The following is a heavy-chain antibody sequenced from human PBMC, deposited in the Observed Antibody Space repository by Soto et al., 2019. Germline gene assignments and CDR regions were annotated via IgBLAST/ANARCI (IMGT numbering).Heavy chain of an antibody. Sequence: GASLKISCKGSGYSFTNYWITWVRQMPGKGLEWLGRVDPTDSYSNYSPSFQGHVTISADKSISTAYLQWSSLKASDTAMYYCARDSYYTSGNYFTYHTYAMDVWGQGTTVTVSS. CDR3: ARDSYYTSGNYFTYHTYAMDV. J-gene: IGHJ6*02. D-gene: IGHD3-10*01. V-gene: IGHV5-10-1*01. CDR2: VDPTDSYS. CDR1: GYSFTNYW.